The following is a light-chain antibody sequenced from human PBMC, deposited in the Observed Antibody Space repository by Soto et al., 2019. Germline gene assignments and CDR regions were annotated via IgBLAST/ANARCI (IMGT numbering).Light chain of an antibody. CDR1: SSNIGTSNIGAGYD. CDR2: RNN. J-gene: IGLJ2*01. Sequence: QSVLTQPPSVSGAPGQRVTISCTGSSSNIGTSNIGAGYDVHWYQQHPGTAPKLLIYRNNNRPSGVPDRFSGSKSGNTASLTVSGLQAEDEADYYCSSNAGSNNLVFGGGTKVTVL. V-gene: IGLV1-40*01. CDR3: SSNAGSNNLV.